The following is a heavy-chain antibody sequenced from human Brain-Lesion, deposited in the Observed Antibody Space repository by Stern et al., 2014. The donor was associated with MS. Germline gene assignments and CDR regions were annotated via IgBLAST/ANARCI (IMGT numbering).Heavy chain of an antibody. D-gene: IGHD2-2*01. V-gene: IGHV5-51*03. CDR2: IYPDDSDT. CDR1: GYNFSIYW. J-gene: IGHJ6*02. Sequence: EVQLLESGAEVKKPGESLKISCKGSGYNFSIYWIGWVRQMPGKGLEWMGIIYPDDSDTRYSPSFQGQVTISAEKSIPTAYLQWSSLKASDTATYYCARGFSRYCSNNNCRKDYYGMDVWGQWTTVTVSS. CDR3: ARGFSRYCSNNNCRKDYYGMDV.